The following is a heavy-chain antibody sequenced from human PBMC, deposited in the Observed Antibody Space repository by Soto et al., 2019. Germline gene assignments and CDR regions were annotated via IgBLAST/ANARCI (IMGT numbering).Heavy chain of an antibody. Sequence: SETLSLTCAVYGGSFSGYYWSWIRQPPGKGLEWIGEINHSGSTNYNPSLKSRVTISVDTSKNQFSLKLSSVTAADTAVYYCARGRPYYDFWRSSPPQKATYYYYYYMDVWGKGTTVTVSS. D-gene: IGHD3-3*01. CDR2: INHSGST. CDR3: ARGRPYYDFWRSSPPQKATYYYYYYMDV. CDR1: GGSFSGYY. J-gene: IGHJ6*03. V-gene: IGHV4-34*01.